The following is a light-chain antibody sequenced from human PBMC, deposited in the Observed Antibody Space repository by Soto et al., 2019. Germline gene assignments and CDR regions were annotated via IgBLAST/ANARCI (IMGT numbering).Light chain of an antibody. CDR3: QQYNSRPPYT. J-gene: IGKJ2*01. Sequence: EIVMTQSPATLSVSPGERATLSCRASQSVASNLAWYQQRPGQAPRLLIFAASTRATRIPARFSGSGSGTEFTLTISSLQSEDFAVYYCQQYNSRPPYTFGQGTKLEIK. CDR1: QSVASN. CDR2: AAS. V-gene: IGKV3-15*01.